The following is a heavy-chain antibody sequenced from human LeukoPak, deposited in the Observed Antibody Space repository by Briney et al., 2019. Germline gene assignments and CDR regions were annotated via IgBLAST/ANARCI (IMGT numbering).Heavy chain of an antibody. V-gene: IGHV3-30*04. D-gene: IGHD5/OR15-5a*01. CDR2: ISYDGSNK. CDR1: GLTFRSYA. CDR3: ARADHRSTLLSLFVY. J-gene: IGHJ4*02. Sequence: GCLRLSCAASGLTFRSYAMHWVRQAPGKGLEWVAVISYDGSNKYYADSVKGRFTISRDNSKNTLYLQMNSLRAEDTAVYYCARADHRSTLLSLFVYWGQGTLVTVSS.